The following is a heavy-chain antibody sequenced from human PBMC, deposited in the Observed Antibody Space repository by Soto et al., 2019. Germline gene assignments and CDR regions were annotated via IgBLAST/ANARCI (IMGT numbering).Heavy chain of an antibody. CDR1: GGSISSSSYY. D-gene: IGHD6-6*01. J-gene: IGHJ6*02. Sequence: PSETLSLTCTVSGGSISSSSYYWGWIRQPPGKGLEWIGSIYYSGSTYYNPSLKSRVTISVDTSKNQFSLKLSSVTAADTAVYYCASIEYSSSSYGMDVWGQGNTVTVSS. CDR3: ASIEYSSSSYGMDV. V-gene: IGHV4-39*01. CDR2: IYYSGST.